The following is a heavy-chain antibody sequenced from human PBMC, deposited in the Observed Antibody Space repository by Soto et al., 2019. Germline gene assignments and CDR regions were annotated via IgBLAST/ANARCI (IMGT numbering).Heavy chain of an antibody. Sequence: QVQLVESGGGVVQPGRSLRLSCAASGFTFSSYGMHWVRQAPGKGLEWVAVIWYDGSNKYYADSVKGRFTISRDNSKNTRYLQMNSLRAEDTAVYYCARDGDYEVYYFDYWGQGTLVTVSS. CDR2: IWYDGSNK. V-gene: IGHV3-33*01. J-gene: IGHJ4*02. CDR1: GFTFSSYG. D-gene: IGHD4-17*01. CDR3: ARDGDYEVYYFDY.